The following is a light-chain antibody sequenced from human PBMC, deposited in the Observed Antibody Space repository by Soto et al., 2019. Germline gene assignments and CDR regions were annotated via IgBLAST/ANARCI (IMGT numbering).Light chain of an antibody. J-gene: IGKJ1*01. CDR1: QSVDSNY. CDR3: QQYGNTPWM. CDR2: GAS. V-gene: IGKV3-20*01. Sequence: EIVLTQSPGTLSLSTGEEATLSCRASQSVDSNYLAWYQQKPGQTPRLIIYGASSRATGIPDRFSGSGSGTDFTLTISRLEPEDLAVFYCQQYGNTPWMFGRGTKVDIK.